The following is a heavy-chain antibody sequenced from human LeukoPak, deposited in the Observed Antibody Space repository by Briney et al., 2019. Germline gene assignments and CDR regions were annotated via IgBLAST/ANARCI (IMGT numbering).Heavy chain of an antibody. V-gene: IGHV1-2*02. CDR3: ARVYYDYVWGSYRFDY. CDR1: GYTFTVYY. Sequence: GASVTVSCKASGYTFTVYYMHWVRQAPGQGLEWMGWINPNSGGTNYAQKFQGRVTMTRDTSISTAYMELSRLRSDDTAVYYCARVYYDYVWGSYRFDYWGQGTLVTVSS. J-gene: IGHJ4*02. CDR2: INPNSGGT. D-gene: IGHD3-16*02.